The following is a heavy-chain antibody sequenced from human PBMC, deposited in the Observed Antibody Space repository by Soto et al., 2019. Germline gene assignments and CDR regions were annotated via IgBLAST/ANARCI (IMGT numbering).Heavy chain of an antibody. J-gene: IGHJ4*02. CDR3: ARQNGGQWLVDFDY. CDR1: GGSISSSSYY. D-gene: IGHD6-19*01. Sequence: PSETLSLTCTVSGGSISSSSYYWGWIRQPPGKGLEGIGSIYYSGSTYYNPSLKSRVTISVDTSKNQFSLKLSSVTAADTAVYYCARQNGGQWLVDFDYWGQGTLVTIS. CDR2: IYYSGST. V-gene: IGHV4-39*01.